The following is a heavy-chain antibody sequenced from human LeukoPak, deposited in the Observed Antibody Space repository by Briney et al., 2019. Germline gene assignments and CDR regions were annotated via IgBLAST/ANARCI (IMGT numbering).Heavy chain of an antibody. CDR2: IKQDGSEK. CDR1: GFTFSSYW. CDR3: ARGEIRRIFGAVIIGYFDY. Sequence: GGSLRLSCAAAGFTFSSYWMSGVRQAPGKGLEWVANIKQDGSEKYYVDSVKGRFTISRDNAKNSLYLQMNSLRAEDTAVYYCARGEIRRIFGAVIIGYFDYWGQGTLVTVSS. D-gene: IGHD3-3*01. V-gene: IGHV3-7*01. J-gene: IGHJ4*02.